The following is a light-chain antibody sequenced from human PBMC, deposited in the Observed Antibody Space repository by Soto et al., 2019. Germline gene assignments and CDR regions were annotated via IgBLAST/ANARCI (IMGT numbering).Light chain of an antibody. Sequence: YDLTQPPSVSVSPGQTARLTCSGDALPKQYAYWYQQKPGQAPVLVIYKDSERPSGIPERFSGSSSGTTVTLTISGVQAEDEADYYCQSADSSGTGVFGGGTKVTVL. CDR3: QSADSSGTGV. CDR2: KDS. J-gene: IGLJ2*01. V-gene: IGLV3-25*03. CDR1: ALPKQY.